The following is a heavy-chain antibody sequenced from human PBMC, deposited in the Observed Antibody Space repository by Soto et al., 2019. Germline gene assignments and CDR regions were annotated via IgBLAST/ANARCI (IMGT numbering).Heavy chain of an antibody. D-gene: IGHD4-4*01. CDR2: IYPGGDSDT. Sequence: GESLNISCKTSGYVFTAYWIGWVRQMPGKGLEWMGIIYPGGDSDTRYSQSSQGQVTISADKSITTAYLQWNSLKASDTAMYYCATQMTTSQDAFDIWGQGTMVTVSS. V-gene: IGHV5-51*01. J-gene: IGHJ3*02. CDR1: GYVFTAYW. CDR3: ATQMTTSQDAFDI.